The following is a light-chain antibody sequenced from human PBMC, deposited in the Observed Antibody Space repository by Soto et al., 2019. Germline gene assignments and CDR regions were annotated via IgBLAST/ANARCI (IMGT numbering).Light chain of an antibody. J-gene: IGLJ1*01. CDR2: EVY. CDR3: SSYVGTNSYV. V-gene: IGLV2-8*01. Sequence: QSALTQPPSASGSPGQSVTISCTGTSSDVGGYNYVSWYQHHPGKAPKLIIYEVYKRPSGVPDRFSGSKSGNTAALTVSGLQAEDEADYYCSSYVGTNSYVCGTWTKVTVL. CDR1: SSDVGGYNY.